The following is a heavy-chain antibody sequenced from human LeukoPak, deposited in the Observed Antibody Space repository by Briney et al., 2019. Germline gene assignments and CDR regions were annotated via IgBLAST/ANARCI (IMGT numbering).Heavy chain of an antibody. J-gene: IGHJ4*02. Sequence: GGSLRLSCVASGFDVSYNYVGWVRQAPGKGLEWVSVIHTGGTTHYTDSVKGRFTISKDNSNNTVFLQMNSVRVEDTAVYYCARVWFGYFFQWGQGVLVTVSS. CDR1: GFDVSYNY. CDR2: IHTGGTT. V-gene: IGHV3-53*01. D-gene: IGHD3-10*01. CDR3: ARVWFGYFFQ.